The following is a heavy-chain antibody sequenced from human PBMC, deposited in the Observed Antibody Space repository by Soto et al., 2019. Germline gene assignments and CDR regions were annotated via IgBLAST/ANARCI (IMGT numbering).Heavy chain of an antibody. CDR2: ISGSGGST. J-gene: IGHJ6*02. D-gene: IGHD3-3*01. V-gene: IGHV3-23*01. CDR1: GFTFSSYA. CDR3: ARGGKIFGVVVYYYYGMDV. Sequence: GGSLRLSCAASGFTFSSYAMSWVRQAPGKGLEWVSTISGSGGSTYYADSVKGRFTISRDNSKNTLYMQMNSLRAEDKAGYYCARGGKIFGVVVYYYYGMDVWGQGTRVTVS.